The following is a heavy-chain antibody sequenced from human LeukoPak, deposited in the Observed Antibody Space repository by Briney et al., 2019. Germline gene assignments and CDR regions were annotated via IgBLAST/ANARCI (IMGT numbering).Heavy chain of an antibody. CDR3: ARLGGAAAFYYYYYYMDV. V-gene: IGHV4-39*01. CDR1: GGPITSNNYY. CDR2: IYYTGNT. J-gene: IGHJ6*03. Sequence: SETLSLTCTVSGGPITSNNYYWGWIRQPPGKGLEWIGSIYYTGNTYYNPSLKSRVTISVDTSKNQFSLRLNSVTAADTAVYYCARLGGAAAFYYYYYYMDVWGKGTTVTVSS. D-gene: IGHD2-2*01.